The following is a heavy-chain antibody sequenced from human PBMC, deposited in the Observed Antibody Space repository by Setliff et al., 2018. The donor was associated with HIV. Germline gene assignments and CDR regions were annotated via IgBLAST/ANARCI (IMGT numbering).Heavy chain of an antibody. CDR2: IIPIFGTA. CDR1: GYTFSQYA. CDR3: ARVEEGQNDY. V-gene: IGHV1-69*05. J-gene: IGHJ4*02. Sequence: SVKVSCKASGYTFSQYALHWVRQAPGQGLEWMGGIIPIFGTANYAQKFQGRVTITTDESTSTAYMELSSLRSEDTAVYYCARVEEGQNDYWGQGTLVTVSS.